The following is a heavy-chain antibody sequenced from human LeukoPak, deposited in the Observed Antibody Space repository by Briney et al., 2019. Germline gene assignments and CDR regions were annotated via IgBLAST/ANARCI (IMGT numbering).Heavy chain of an antibody. V-gene: IGHV3-30*02. CDR1: GFTFSSYG. CDR2: IRYGGSNK. D-gene: IGHD3-22*01. J-gene: IGHJ4*02. CDR3: AKDRYDSSGYYPEYYFDY. Sequence: GGSLRLSCAASGFTFSSYGMHWVRQAPGKGLEWVAFIRYGGSNKYYADSVKGRFTISRDNSKNTLYLQMNSLRAEDTAVYCCAKDRYDSSGYYPEYYFDYWGQGTLVTVSS.